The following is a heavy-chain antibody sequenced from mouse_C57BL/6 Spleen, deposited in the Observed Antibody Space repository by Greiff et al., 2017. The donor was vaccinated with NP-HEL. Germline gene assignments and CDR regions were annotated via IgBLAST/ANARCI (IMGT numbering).Heavy chain of an antibody. CDR2: IYPRSGNT. D-gene: IGHD2-3*01. Sequence: LQESGAELARPGASVKLSCKASGYTFTSYGISWVKQRTGQGLEWIGEIYPRSGNTYYNEKFKGKATLTADKSSSTAYLELRSLTSEDSAVYFCARWDDYWYFGVWGTGLTVTVSS. V-gene: IGHV1-81*01. CDR1: GYTFTSYG. CDR3: ARWDDYWYFGV. J-gene: IGHJ1*03.